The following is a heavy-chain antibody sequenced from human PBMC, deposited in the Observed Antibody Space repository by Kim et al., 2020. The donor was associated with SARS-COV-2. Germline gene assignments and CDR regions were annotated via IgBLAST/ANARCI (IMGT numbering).Heavy chain of an antibody. CDR1: GFSVISNY. V-gene: IGHV3-53*01. CDR3: ARGLVGTDYAFDY. D-gene: IGHD4-17*01. CDR2: IYSGGTT. Sequence: GGSLRLSCAASGFSVISNYMYWVRQAPGKGLEWVAGIYSGGTTYYADSVKGRFTISRDNSKNTLYLQMNSLRAEDTAVYYCARGLVGTDYAFDYWGQGTLVTVSS. J-gene: IGHJ4*02.